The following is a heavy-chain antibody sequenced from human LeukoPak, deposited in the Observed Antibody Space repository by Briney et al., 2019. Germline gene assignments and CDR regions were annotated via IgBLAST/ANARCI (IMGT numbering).Heavy chain of an antibody. V-gene: IGHV4-59*01. CDR3: ARGPTFIDY. CDR1: GGSISSYY. D-gene: IGHD3-16*01. CDR2: IYYSGST. Sequence: PSETLSLTCTVSGGSISSYYWSWIRQPPGRGLEWIGYIYYSGSTNNNPSLKSRVTISVDTSKNQFSLKLSSVTAADTAVYYCARGPTFIDYWGQGTLVTVSS. J-gene: IGHJ4*02.